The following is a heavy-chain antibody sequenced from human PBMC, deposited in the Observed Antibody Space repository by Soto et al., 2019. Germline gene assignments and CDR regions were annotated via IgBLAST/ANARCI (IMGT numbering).Heavy chain of an antibody. V-gene: IGHV1-69*01. CDR1: GGTFSSYA. J-gene: IGHJ4*02. Sequence: QVQLLQSGAEVKKPGSSVKVSCKASGGTFSSYAISWVRQAPGQGLEWMGGIIPIFGTANYAQKFQGRVTITEDESTSTAYMELSSLISEDTAVYYCAREGGSIAAAGTLDYWGQGTLVTVSS. CDR3: AREGGSIAAAGTLDY. D-gene: IGHD6-13*01. CDR2: IIPIFGTA.